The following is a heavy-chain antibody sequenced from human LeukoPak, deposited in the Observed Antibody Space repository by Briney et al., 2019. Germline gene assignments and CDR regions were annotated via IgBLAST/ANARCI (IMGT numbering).Heavy chain of an antibody. V-gene: IGHV3-74*01. D-gene: IGHD3-3*01. CDR2: IISDGSST. CDR3: ARGPPYYDFWSGYSDY. J-gene: IGHJ4*02. Sequence: GGSLRLSCAASGFTFSSYWMHWVRQAPGKGLVWVSRIISDGSSTSYADSVKGRFTISRDNAKNTLYLQMNSLRAEDTAVYYCARGPPYYDFWSGYSDYWGQGTLVTVSS. CDR1: GFTFSSYW.